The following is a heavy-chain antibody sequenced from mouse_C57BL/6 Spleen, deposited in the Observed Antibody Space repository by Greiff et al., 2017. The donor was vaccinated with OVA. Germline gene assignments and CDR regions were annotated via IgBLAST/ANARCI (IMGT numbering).Heavy chain of an antibody. CDR3: ARKNTDYFDY. J-gene: IGHJ2*01. V-gene: IGHV5-17*01. Sequence: EVQVVEPGAGLVKPGGSLKLSCAASGFTFSDYGMHWVRQAPEKGLEWVAYISSGSSTIYYKDTVKGRFTITRDNAKNTLCLQMTRLRSEDTAMYYCARKNTDYFDYWGQGTTLTVSS. D-gene: IGHD5-1-1*01. CDR1: GFTFSDYG. CDR2: ISSGSSTI.